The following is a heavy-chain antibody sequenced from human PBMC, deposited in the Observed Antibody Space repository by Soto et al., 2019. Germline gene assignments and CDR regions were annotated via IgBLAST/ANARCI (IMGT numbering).Heavy chain of an antibody. Sequence: ASVKPSCKACGYSFTDYYMHWVRQAPGQGPEWMGIINPSDGSTSYVQKLQGRVTMTRDTSTSTVYMELSSLRSEDTAVYYCARDGYCISTSCQKDAFVIWG. V-gene: IGHV1-46*01. CDR3: ARDGYCISTSCQKDAFVI. CDR2: INPSDGST. CDR1: GYSFTDYY. J-gene: IGHJ3*02. D-gene: IGHD2-2*03.